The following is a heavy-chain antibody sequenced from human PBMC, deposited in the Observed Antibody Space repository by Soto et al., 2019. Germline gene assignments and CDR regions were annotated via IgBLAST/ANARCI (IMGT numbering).Heavy chain of an antibody. J-gene: IGHJ4*02. CDR2: ISAYNGNT. V-gene: IGHV1-18*01. D-gene: IGHD1-20*01. CDR3: ASGRPNWNDLYYFDY. Sequence: QVQLVQSGAEVKKPGASVKVSCKASGYTFTSYGISWVRQAPGQGLEWMGWISAYNGNTNYAQKLQGRVTMTTDTSTSTAYMELRSMRSDDKAVYYCASGRPNWNDLYYFDYWGQGTLVTVAS. CDR1: GYTFTSYG.